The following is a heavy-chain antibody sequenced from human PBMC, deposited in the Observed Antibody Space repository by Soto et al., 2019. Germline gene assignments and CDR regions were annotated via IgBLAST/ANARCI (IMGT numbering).Heavy chain of an antibody. Sequence: ESGGGVVQPGRSLRLSCAASGFTFSSYGMHWVRQAPGKGLEWVAVIWYDGSNKYYADSVKGRFTISRDNSKNTLYLQMNSLRAEDTAVYYCARGSDYGDYAGFDYWGQGTLVTVSS. CDR2: IWYDGSNK. J-gene: IGHJ4*02. CDR3: ARGSDYGDYAGFDY. CDR1: GFTFSSYG. V-gene: IGHV3-33*01. D-gene: IGHD4-17*01.